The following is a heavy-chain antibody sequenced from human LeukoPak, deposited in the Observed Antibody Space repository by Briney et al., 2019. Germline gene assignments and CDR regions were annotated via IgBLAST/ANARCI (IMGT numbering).Heavy chain of an antibody. J-gene: IGHJ4*02. V-gene: IGHV4-31*03. Sequence: SSHTLSLTCTVSGGSISSGGYYWSWIRQHPGKGLEWIGYIYYSGSTYYNPSLKSRVTISVDTSKNQFSLKLSSVTAADTAVYYCARSEDCSGGSCYTVTPPDYWGQGTLVTVSS. CDR1: GGSISSGGYY. D-gene: IGHD2-15*01. CDR2: IYYSGST. CDR3: ARSEDCSGGSCYTVTPPDY.